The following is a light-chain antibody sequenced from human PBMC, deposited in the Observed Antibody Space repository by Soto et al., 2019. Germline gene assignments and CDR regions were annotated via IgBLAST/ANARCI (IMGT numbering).Light chain of an antibody. Sequence: EIVLTQSPATLSLSPGERATLSCEASQSVSRNYLAWYQQKPGLAPSLLIYDASSRATGIPDRFSGSGSGTDFTLTVSRLEPEDSAVYFCQQYGTSPTFGQGTKVDIK. CDR1: QSVSRNY. J-gene: IGKJ1*01. CDR3: QQYGTSPT. CDR2: DAS. V-gene: IGKV3D-20*01.